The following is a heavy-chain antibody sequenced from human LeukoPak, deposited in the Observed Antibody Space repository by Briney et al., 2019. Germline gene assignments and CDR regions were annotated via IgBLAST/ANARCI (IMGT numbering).Heavy chain of an antibody. CDR3: ARKKASTTGTTGYDY. CDR1: GFTFSSYS. J-gene: IGHJ4*02. V-gene: IGHV3-21*01. Sequence: GGSLRLSCAASGFTFSSYSMNWVRQAPGKGLEWVSSISSSSSYIYYADSVKGRFTISRDNAKNSLFLQMNSLRAGDTAVYYCARKKASTTGTTGYDYWGQGTLVTVSS. D-gene: IGHD1-1*01. CDR2: ISSSSSYI.